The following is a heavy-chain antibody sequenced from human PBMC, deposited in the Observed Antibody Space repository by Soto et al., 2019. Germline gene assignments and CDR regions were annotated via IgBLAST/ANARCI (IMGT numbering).Heavy chain of an antibody. Sequence: ASVKVSCKASGYTFITFSIHWVRQTPGQALEWMGVINPSIGGTNYAQKFQGRVTMTRDTSTSTVYIELSGLTSEDTAIYYCGRTLVAAGTDYWGQGTLVTVSS. CDR1: GYTFITFS. CDR3: GRTLVAAGTDY. V-gene: IGHV1-46*01. D-gene: IGHD6-13*01. CDR2: INPSIGGT. J-gene: IGHJ4*02.